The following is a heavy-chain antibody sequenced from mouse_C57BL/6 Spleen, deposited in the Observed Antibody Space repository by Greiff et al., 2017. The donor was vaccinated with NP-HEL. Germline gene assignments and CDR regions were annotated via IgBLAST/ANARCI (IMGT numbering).Heavy chain of an antibody. CDR3: ARRTIDYCPHFDY. J-gene: IGHJ2*01. V-gene: IGHV1-52*01. CDR1: GYTFTSYW. CDR2: IDPSDSET. D-gene: IGHD2-4*01. Sequence: QVQLKQSGAELVRPGSSVKLSCKASGYTFTSYWMHWVKQRPIQGLEWIGNIDPSDSETHYNQKFKDKATWTVDKSSSTAYMQLSSLTSEDSAVYSCARRTIDYCPHFDYWGHSTTLTVSS.